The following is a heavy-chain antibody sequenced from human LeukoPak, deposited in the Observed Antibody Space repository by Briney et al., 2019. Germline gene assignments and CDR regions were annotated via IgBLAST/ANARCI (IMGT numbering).Heavy chain of an antibody. CDR1: GGTFSSYA. CDR2: ISVYNGNT. J-gene: IGHJ4*02. V-gene: IGHV1-18*01. CDR3: AREDFWSGYMHYFDY. D-gene: IGHD3-3*01. Sequence: ASVKVSCKASGGTFSSYAISWVRQAPGQGLEWMGWISVYNGNTNYAQKFQGRVTMTTDTSTSTAYMELRSLRSDDTAIYYCAREDFWSGYMHYFDYWGQGTLVTVSS.